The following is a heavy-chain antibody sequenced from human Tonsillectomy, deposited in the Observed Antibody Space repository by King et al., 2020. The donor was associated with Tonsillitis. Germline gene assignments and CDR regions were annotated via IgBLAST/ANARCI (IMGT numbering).Heavy chain of an antibody. J-gene: IGHJ6*02. D-gene: IGHD4-17*01. Sequence: VTLKESGPALVKPTQTLTLTCTFSGFSLNTEGMCVTWIRQSPGKAPEWLALIDWEDDKFYRTSLKTRLTISKDTSQNQVVLTMTNMDPADTATYYCARIRSTVYGDPFYYYYGVDVWGQGTTVSVSS. V-gene: IGHV2-70*01. CDR2: IDWEDDK. CDR3: ARIRSTVYGDPFYYYYGVDV. CDR1: GFSLNTEGMC.